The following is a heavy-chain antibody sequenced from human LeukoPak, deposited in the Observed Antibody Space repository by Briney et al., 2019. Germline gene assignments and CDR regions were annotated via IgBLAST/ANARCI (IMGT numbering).Heavy chain of an antibody. CDR2: IRQDGSQK. CDR3: AKDVGGRWLSYFDY. CDR1: GFTFSSFW. Sequence: GGSLRLSCAASGFTFSSFWMSWVRQAPGRGLEWVATIRQDGSQKYYLDSVKGRFTISRDNSKNTLYLQMNSLRAEDTAVYYCAKDVGGRWLSYFDYWGQGTLVTVSS. V-gene: IGHV3-7*01. J-gene: IGHJ4*02. D-gene: IGHD3-22*01.